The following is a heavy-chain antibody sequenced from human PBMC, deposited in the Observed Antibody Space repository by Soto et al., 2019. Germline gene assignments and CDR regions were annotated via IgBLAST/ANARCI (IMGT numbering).Heavy chain of an antibody. V-gene: IGHV6-1*01. Sequence: SQTRSLTCAITGDSVSSNSAGWSWVRQSPSRGLEWLGRTYYRSKWYYEYAVSVRGRITINPDTSKNQYSLQLNSVTPEDTAVYFCARAEQYSGRIFDYWGQGTLVTVSS. D-gene: IGHD1-26*01. CDR1: GDSVSSNSAG. CDR3: ARAEQYSGRIFDY. CDR2: TYYRSKWYY. J-gene: IGHJ4*01.